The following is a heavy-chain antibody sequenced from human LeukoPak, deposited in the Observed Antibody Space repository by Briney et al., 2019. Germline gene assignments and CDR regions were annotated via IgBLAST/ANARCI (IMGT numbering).Heavy chain of an antibody. D-gene: IGHD2-2*01. CDR3: VKWGPYCSTYYCPALES. CDR1: GFTFSSYW. J-gene: IGHJ4*02. V-gene: IGHV3-7*01. CDR2: INAHGSQQ. Sequence: GALRLSCAASGFTFSSYWMSWVRQAPGKGPEWVANINAHGSQQYSVDSLKGRFTVSRDNAKKSLYLQMNDLRAEDTAVYFCVKWGPYCSTYYCPALESWGQGTLVTVSS.